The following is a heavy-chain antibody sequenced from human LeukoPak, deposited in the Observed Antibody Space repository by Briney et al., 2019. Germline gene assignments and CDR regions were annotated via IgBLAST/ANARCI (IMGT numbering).Heavy chain of an antibody. D-gene: IGHD3-3*01. CDR1: GYTFTSYG. CDR3: ARNDDFWSGYYSSFDP. J-gene: IGHJ5*02. V-gene: IGHV1-18*01. Sequence: ASVKVSCKASGYTFTSYGISWVRQAPGQGLEWMGWISAYNGNTNYAQKVQGRVTMTTDTSTSTAYMELRSLRSDDTAVYYCARNDDFWSGYYSSFDPWGQGTLVTVSS. CDR2: ISAYNGNT.